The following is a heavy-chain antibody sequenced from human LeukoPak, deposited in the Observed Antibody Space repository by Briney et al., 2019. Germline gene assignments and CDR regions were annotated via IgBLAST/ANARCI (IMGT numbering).Heavy chain of an antibody. D-gene: IGHD1-14*01. J-gene: IGHJ4*02. CDR3: ARDLWDATGY. CDR1: GGSFSGYY. V-gene: IGHV3-66*01. CDR2: IYSGDST. Sequence: ETLSLTCAVYGGSFSGYYWSWIRQPPGKGLEWVSVIYSGDSTYYADSVKGRFTISRDISKNTVYLQMNSLRPEDTAVYHCARDLWDATGYWGQGTLVTVAS.